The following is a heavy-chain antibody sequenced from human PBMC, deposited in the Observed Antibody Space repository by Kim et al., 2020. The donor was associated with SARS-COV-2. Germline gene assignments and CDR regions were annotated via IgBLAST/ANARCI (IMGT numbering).Heavy chain of an antibody. CDR1: GDSVSSNSAA. V-gene: IGHV6-1*01. Sequence: SQTLSLTCAISGDSVSSNSAAWNWIRQSPSRGLEWLGRTYYRSKWYNDYAVSVKSRITINPDTSKNQFSLQLNSVTPEDTAVYYCARDGGAAADIKHYYYSGMDVWGQGTTVTVSS. CDR2: TYYRSKWYN. J-gene: IGHJ6*02. D-gene: IGHD6-13*01. CDR3: ARDGGAAADIKHYYYSGMDV.